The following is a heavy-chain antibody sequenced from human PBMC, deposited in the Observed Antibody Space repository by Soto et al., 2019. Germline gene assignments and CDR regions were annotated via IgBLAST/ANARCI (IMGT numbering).Heavy chain of an antibody. Sequence: EVQLLESGGGLVQPGGSLRLSCAASGFTFSSYAMSWVRQAPGKGLEWVSAISGSGGSTYYADSVKGRFTISRDNSKNTLYLQRNSLRAEYTAVYYCAKEEAGRYGMDVWGQGTTVTVSS. CDR3: AKEEAGRYGMDV. J-gene: IGHJ6*02. CDR2: ISGSGGST. D-gene: IGHD6-13*01. V-gene: IGHV3-23*01. CDR1: GFTFSSYA.